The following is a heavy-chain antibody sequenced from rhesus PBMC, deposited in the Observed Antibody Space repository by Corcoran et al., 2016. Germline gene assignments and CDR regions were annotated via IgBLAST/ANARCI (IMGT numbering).Heavy chain of an antibody. CDR2: IYGSGGST. J-gene: IGHJ4*01. D-gene: IGHD5-12*01. CDR1: GGSISSNY. CDR3: ARVGYSYSYFDY. Sequence: QVQLQESGPGLVKPSETLSLTCAVSGGSISSNYWSWIGQPPGKGLEWIGRIYGSGGSTDYNPSLKSRVTISKATSKNQFSLKLSSVTAADTAVYYCARVGYSYSYFDYWGQGVLVTVSS. V-gene: IGHV4-160*01.